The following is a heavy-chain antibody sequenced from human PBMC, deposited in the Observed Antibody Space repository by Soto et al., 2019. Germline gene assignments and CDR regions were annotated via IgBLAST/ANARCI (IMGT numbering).Heavy chain of an antibody. Sequence: LRLSCAAAGFTFSSYGMRWVRQAPGKWLEWVAVISYDGSNKYYADSVKGRSTISRDNSKNTLYLQMNSLRAEDTAVYYCAKGWSLLRFLEWLTYGMHVWGKETRVTVSS. CDR3: AKGWSLLRFLEWLTYGMHV. J-gene: IGHJ6*04. V-gene: IGHV3-30*18. CDR2: ISYDGSNK. D-gene: IGHD3-3*01. CDR1: GFTFSSYG.